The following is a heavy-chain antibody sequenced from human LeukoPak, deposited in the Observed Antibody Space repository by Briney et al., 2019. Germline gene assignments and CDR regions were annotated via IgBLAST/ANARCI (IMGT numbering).Heavy chain of an antibody. Sequence: SETLSLTCTVSGGFISSYYWSWIRQPPGKGLEWIGYIYYSGSTNYNPSLKSRVTISVDTSKNQFSLKLSSVTAADTAVYYCAGSPPYYYDSSGYYYVPFFDYWGQGTLVTVSS. CDR1: GGFISSYY. CDR2: IYYSGST. V-gene: IGHV4-59*01. D-gene: IGHD3-22*01. J-gene: IGHJ4*02. CDR3: AGSPPYYYDSSGYYYVPFFDY.